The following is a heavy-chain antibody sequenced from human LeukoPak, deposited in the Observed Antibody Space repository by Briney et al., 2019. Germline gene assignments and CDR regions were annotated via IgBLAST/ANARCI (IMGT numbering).Heavy chain of an antibody. CDR1: GDSISSSGYH. CDR3: ARSYYSFWSRYCTAHWFDS. CDR2: IFYSGST. Sequence: KPSETLSLTCTVSGDSISSSGYHWGWIRQPPGKGLEWIGTIFYSGSTYYNPSLETRSPIPEASSRNQFSPKLTSLTATHTALYDCARSYYSFWSRYCTAHWFDSWGQGTLVTVSS. J-gene: IGHJ5*01. V-gene: IGHV4-39*01. D-gene: IGHD3-3*01.